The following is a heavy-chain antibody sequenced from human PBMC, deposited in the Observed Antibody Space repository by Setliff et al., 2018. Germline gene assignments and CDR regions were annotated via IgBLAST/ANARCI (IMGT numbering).Heavy chain of an antibody. D-gene: IGHD3-22*01. V-gene: IGHV4-34*01. CDR1: GGSFSGYY. J-gene: IGHJ5*02. CDR2: ISRSGRT. Sequence: KPSETLSLTCAVYGGSFSGYYWNWIRQPPGKGLEWLGEISRSGRTNYNPSVKSRVSMSVDTAKNQFSLKLSSVTAADTAVYYCARRPNDSEAKYRSRLDPWGQGAQVTVSS. CDR3: ARRPNDSEAKYRSRLDP.